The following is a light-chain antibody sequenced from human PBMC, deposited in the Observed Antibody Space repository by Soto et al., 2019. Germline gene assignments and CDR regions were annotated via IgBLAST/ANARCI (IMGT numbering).Light chain of an antibody. CDR3: QQRSNWPPYT. J-gene: IGKJ2*01. CDR2: GAS. V-gene: IGKV3-15*01. Sequence: EMVMTQSPATLSVSPGERATLSCRASQSVSSTLAWYQQKPGQAPRLLIYGASTRATGIPARFSGSGSGTDFTLTISSLQSEDFAVYYCQQRSNWPPYTFGQGTKLEIK. CDR1: QSVSST.